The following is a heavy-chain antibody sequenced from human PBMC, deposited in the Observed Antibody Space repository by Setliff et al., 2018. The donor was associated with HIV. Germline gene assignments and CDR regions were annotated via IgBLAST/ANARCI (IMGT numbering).Heavy chain of an antibody. Sequence: ASVKVSCKASGYIFTTYAVHWVRQAPGQRLEWMGWINDGNDNTKYSQNFQGRVTITRDTSASTVYMELSSLRSEDTAVYYCATTKGLSSGYDYWGQGTLVTVSS. CDR1: GYIFTTYA. J-gene: IGHJ4*02. CDR3: ATTKGLSSGYDY. D-gene: IGHD3-22*01. V-gene: IGHV1-3*01. CDR2: INDGNDNT.